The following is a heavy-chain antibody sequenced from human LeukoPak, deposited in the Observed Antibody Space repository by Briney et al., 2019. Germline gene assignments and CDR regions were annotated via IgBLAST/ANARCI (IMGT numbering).Heavy chain of an antibody. CDR1: GYTFTSYG. D-gene: IGHD6-13*01. CDR2: ISAYNGNT. CDR3: AKLRFSSSWSAFDY. V-gene: IGHV1-18*01. J-gene: IGHJ4*02. Sequence: ASVKVSCKASGYTFTSYGISWVRQAPGQGLEWMGWISAYNGNTNYAQKLQGRVTMTTDTSTSTAYMELRSLRSDDTAVYYCAKLRFSSSWSAFDYWGQGTLVTVSS.